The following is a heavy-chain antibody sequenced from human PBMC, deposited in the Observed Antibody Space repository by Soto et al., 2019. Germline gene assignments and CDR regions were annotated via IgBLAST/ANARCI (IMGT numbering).Heavy chain of an antibody. CDR1: GGSISGYW. V-gene: IGHV4-59*01. CDR2: IYDTGSI. J-gene: IGHJ6*02. Sequence: SETLSLTCTVSGGSISGYWWSWIRQPPGKGLEWIGYIYDTGSIDYNPSLKSRVTISFDTAKKQSSLKLHSATAADTAVYYCARGEVRLRYGMDVWGQGTAVTVS. CDR3: ARGEVRLRYGMDV.